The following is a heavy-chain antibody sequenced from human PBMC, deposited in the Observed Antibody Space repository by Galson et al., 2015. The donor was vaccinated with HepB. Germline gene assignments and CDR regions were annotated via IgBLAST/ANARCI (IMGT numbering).Heavy chain of an antibody. J-gene: IGHJ5*02. Sequence: SLRLSCAASGFTFSSYSMNWVRQAPGKGLEWVSSISSSSSYVYYADSVKGRFTISRDNAKNSLYLQMNSLRAEDTAVYYCAREFRSYMVFSTWGQGTLVTVSS. CDR2: ISSSSSYV. D-gene: IGHD3-10*01. V-gene: IGHV3-21*01. CDR3: AREFRSYMVFST. CDR1: GFTFSSYS.